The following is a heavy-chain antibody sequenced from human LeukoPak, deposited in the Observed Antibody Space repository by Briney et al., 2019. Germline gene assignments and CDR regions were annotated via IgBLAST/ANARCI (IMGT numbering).Heavy chain of an antibody. J-gene: IGHJ3*02. CDR3: ARGTNPSSSWLPGVFDI. CDR2: IYHSEST. CDR1: GYSISSGYY. D-gene: IGHD6-13*01. V-gene: IGHV4-38-2*02. Sequence: SETLSLTCTVSGYSISSGYYWGWIRQPPGKGLEWIGSIYHSESTYYNPSLKSRVTISVDTSKNQFSLKLSSVTAADTAVYYCARGTNPSSSWLPGVFDIWGQGTMVTVSS.